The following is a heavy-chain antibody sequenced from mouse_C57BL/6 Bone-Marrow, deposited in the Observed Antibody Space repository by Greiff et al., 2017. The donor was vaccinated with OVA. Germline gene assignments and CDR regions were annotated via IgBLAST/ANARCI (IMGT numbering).Heavy chain of an antibody. V-gene: IGHV1-18*01. CDR3: ARYYYGSSLSMDY. D-gene: IGHD1-1*01. Sequence: EVMLVESGPELVKPGASVKIPCKASGYTFTDYNMDWVKQSHGKSLEWIGDINPNNGGTIYNQKFKGKATLTVDKSSSTAYMELRSLTSEDTAVYYCARYYYGSSLSMDYWGQGTSVTVSS. CDR2: INPNNGGT. CDR1: GYTFTDYN. J-gene: IGHJ4*01.